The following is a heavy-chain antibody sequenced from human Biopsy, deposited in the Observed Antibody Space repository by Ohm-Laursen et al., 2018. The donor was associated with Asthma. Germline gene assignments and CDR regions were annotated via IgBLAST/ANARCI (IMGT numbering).Heavy chain of an antibody. CDR2: ISNDGANK. CDR3: ARQVKSTVFGVSYKKFDF. V-gene: IGHV3-30*03. Sequence: SLRLSCTASVLTFSSYGMVWVRLAPGKGLEWVALISNDGANKFYADSVQGRFTISRDNSKNTLYLQMHSLKIEDTVVYFCARQVKSTVFGVSYKKFDFWGQGTLVAVSS. J-gene: IGHJ4*02. CDR1: VLTFSSYG. D-gene: IGHD3-3*01.